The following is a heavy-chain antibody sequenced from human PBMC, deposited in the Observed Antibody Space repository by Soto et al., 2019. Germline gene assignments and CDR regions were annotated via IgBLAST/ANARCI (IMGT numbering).Heavy chain of an antibody. CDR3: ARRPRPSAVPTSADYFQH. J-gene: IGHJ1*01. V-gene: IGHV2-5*02. Sequence: QITLKESGPTLVKPIQPLTLTCTFSGFSLSTSGVGETSIRQPPEKALERLAKIYCDDDERYIPSLKRRLTNTKDALKNQVALTITNMDSEDTDAYYCARRPRPSAVPTSADYFQHRGLGCLVNGSA. D-gene: IGHD4-17*01. CDR2: IYCDDDE. CDR1: GFSLSTSGVG.